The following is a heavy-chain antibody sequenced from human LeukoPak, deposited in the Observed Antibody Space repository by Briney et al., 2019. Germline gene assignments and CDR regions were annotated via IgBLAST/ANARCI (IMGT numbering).Heavy chain of an antibody. CDR2: IYSGGST. J-gene: IGHJ3*02. D-gene: IGHD4-17*01. V-gene: IGHV3-53*01. CDR3: ASRYGDYVDAFDI. CDR1: RFPFSSYW. Sequence: GGSLRLSCAASRFPFSSYWMHWVRQAPGKGLVWVSVIYSGGSTYYADSLKGRFTIPRDNSKNTLYLQMNSLRAEDTAVYYCASRYGDYVDAFDIWGQGTMVTVSS.